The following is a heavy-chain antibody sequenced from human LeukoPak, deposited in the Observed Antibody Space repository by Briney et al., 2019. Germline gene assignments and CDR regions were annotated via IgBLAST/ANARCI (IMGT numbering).Heavy chain of an antibody. Sequence: PGGSLRLSCAASGFTFSSYEMNWVRQAPGKGLEWVSYISSSGSTIYYADSVKGRFTISRDNAKNSLYLQMNSLRAEDTAVYYCASAMPANYYFDYWVQGTLATVSS. CDR3: ASAMPANYYFDY. J-gene: IGHJ4*02. D-gene: IGHD2-2*01. V-gene: IGHV3-48*03. CDR1: GFTFSSYE. CDR2: ISSSGSTI.